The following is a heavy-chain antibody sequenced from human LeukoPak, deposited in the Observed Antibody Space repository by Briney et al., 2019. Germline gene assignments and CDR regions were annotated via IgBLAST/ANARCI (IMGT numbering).Heavy chain of an antibody. CDR1: GYTFTGYY. D-gene: IGHD3-10*01. CDR2: INPNSGGT. Sequence: ASVNVSCKAFGYTFTGYYIHWVRQVPGRGIEWMGWINPNSGGTNYAQKFQGRVTMTRDTSISTAYMELSRLVSDDTAVYYCARDSSYYFDYWGQGTLVTVSS. J-gene: IGHJ4*02. CDR3: ARDSSYYFDY. V-gene: IGHV1-2*02.